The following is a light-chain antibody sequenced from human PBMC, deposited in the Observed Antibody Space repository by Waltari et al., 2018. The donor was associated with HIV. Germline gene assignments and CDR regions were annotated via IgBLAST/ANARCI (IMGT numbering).Light chain of an antibody. CDR3: SSYTRSSTWV. V-gene: IGLV2-14*03. CDR1: SSAVGGYNY. CDR2: DVN. Sequence: QSALTQPASVSGSPGQSLTISCTGTSSAVGGYNYVSWYRQHPGKAPKLMIYDVNKRPSGVSNRFSGSKSGNTASLTISGLQAEDEADYHCSSYTRSSTWVFGGGTKLTVL. J-gene: IGLJ3*02.